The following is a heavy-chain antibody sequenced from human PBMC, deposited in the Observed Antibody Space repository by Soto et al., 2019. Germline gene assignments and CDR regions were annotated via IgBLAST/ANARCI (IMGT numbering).Heavy chain of an antibody. CDR2: IYYSGST. Sequence: PSETLSLTCTVSGGSISSYYWSWIRQPPGKGLEWIGYIYYSGSTNYNPSLKSRDTISVDTSENQFSLKLSSVTAADTAVYYCARDFWAARGGYYYYYGMDVWGQGTTVTVSS. D-gene: IGHD6-6*01. V-gene: IGHV4-59*01. CDR1: GGSISSYY. CDR3: ARDFWAARGGYYYYYGMDV. J-gene: IGHJ6*02.